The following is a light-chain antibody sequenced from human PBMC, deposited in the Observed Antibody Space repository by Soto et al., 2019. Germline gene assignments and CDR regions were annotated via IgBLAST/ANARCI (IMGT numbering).Light chain of an antibody. CDR1: QSISSW. V-gene: IGKV1-5*01. J-gene: IGKJ1*01. CDR2: DAS. CDR3: QQYNSYRT. Sequence: DIPMTQSPSTLSASVGDRVTITCRASQSISSWLAWYQQKPGKAPKLLIYDASSLESGGPPRFSGSGSGTDFAFTSGSLQPDDFATYYCQQYNSYRTFGQGNKVEI.